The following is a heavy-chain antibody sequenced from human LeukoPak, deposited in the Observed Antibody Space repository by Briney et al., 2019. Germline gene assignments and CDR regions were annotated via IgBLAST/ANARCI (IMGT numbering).Heavy chain of an antibody. V-gene: IGHV1-24*01. CDR1: GYTLTELS. Sequence: GASVKVSCKVSGYTLTELSMHWVRQAPGKGLGWMGGFGPEDGETIYAQKFQGRVTMTEDTSTDTAYMELSSLRSEDTAVYYCATALYGSGSYRLTPGYYYYGMDVWGQGTTVTVSS. D-gene: IGHD3-10*01. CDR2: FGPEDGET. CDR3: ATALYGSGSYRLTPGYYYYGMDV. J-gene: IGHJ6*02.